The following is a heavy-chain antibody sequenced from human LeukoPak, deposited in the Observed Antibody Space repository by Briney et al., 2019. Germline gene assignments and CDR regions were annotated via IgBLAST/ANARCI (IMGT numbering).Heavy chain of an antibody. CDR3: ARHRSGYSFDL. Sequence: SGTLSLTCTVSGDSISTSTYYWGWIGQPPGKGLEWIGSIHDSGTTYYSPSHKSRVTVWVDTSKSQFSLEVSSVTAADTAVYYCARHRSGYSFDLWSQGTLVTVSP. CDR1: GDSISTSTYY. J-gene: IGHJ4*02. CDR2: IHDSGTT. V-gene: IGHV4-39*01. D-gene: IGHD3-3*01.